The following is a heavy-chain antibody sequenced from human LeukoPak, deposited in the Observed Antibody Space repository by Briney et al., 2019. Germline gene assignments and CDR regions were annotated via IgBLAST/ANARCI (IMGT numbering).Heavy chain of an antibody. CDR1: GDSISSYY. CDR2: IYYTGNT. J-gene: IGHJ4*02. D-gene: IGHD6-13*01. CDR3: TRASSSSWGIFNY. V-gene: IGHV4-59*08. Sequence: SETLSLTCNVSGDSISSYYWSWIRQPPGKGLEWIGYIYYTGNTKYNPSLESRVTISVDTSKNQFSLKLSSVTAADTAVYYCTRASSSSWGIFNYWGQGTLVTVSS.